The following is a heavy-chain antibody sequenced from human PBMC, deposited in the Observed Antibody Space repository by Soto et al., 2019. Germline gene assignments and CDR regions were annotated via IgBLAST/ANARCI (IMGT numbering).Heavy chain of an antibody. CDR1: GYTFPSSA. CDR3: ASPGGVWCGEFRYYYYGMDG. D-gene: IGHD3-10*01. CDR2: INSGNGNT. V-gene: IGHV1-3*01. Sequence: QVQLLQSGAEVKKPGASVQVSCKASGYTFPSSAMPWVLQAPGQRLERMGWINSGNGNTKYSQKFQGRVTITRDTSASTAYRELSSRRSEDTAVYYCASPGGVWCGEFRYYYYGMDGRGHEATVTVSS. J-gene: IGHJ6*02.